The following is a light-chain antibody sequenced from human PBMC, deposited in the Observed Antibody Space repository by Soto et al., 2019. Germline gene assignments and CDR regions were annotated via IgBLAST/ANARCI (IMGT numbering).Light chain of an antibody. J-gene: IGKJ5*01. Sequence: DIQMAQSPSSVSGSVGDRVTISCRASEDINSRLAWYQQKPGNAPKLLIYAAFILQSGVPSRFSGYGSGTDFTLSISSLQPEDFATYYCQQADSCPITFGQGTRLEIK. CDR1: EDINSR. V-gene: IGKV1-12*01. CDR2: AAF. CDR3: QQADSCPIT.